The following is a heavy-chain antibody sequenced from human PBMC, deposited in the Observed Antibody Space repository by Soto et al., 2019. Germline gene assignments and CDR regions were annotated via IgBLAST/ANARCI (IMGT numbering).Heavy chain of an antibody. CDR1: GYTFTSYA. V-gene: IGHV1-3*01. J-gene: IGHJ6*02. CDR2: INAGNGNT. CDR3: ASHSLLAPVPYGMDV. Sequence: ASVKVSCKASGYTFTSYAISWARQAPGQRLEWMGWINAGNGNTKYSQKFQGRVTMTRDTSARTAYMELSSLRSEDTAVYYCASHSLLAPVPYGMDVWGQGTTVTVSS. D-gene: IGHD2-2*01.